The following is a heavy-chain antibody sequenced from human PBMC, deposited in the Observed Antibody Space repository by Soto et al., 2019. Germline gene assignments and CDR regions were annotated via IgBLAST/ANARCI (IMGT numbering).Heavy chain of an antibody. CDR3: ATFQGHYYGSESSELFVYGLDL. CDR1: GFSFRESA. CDR2: DGANK. V-gene: IGHV3-33*08. J-gene: IGHJ6*02. D-gene: IGHD3-10*01. Sequence: LRLSCEASGFSFRESAMHWVRQAPGKGLEWVAVDGANKFYVESVKGRFSVSRDNSKNTLYLEMNSLRGEDTAVYYCATFQGHYYGSESSELFVYGLDLWGQGTTVTVSS.